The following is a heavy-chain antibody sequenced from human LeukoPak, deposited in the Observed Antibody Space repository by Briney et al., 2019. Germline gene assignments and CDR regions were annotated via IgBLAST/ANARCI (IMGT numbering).Heavy chain of an antibody. V-gene: IGHV1-46*01. CDR2: INPSGGST. Sequence: ASVKVSCKASGYTFTSYYMHWVRQAPRQGLEWMGIINPSGGSTSYAQKFQGRVTMTRDTSTSTVYMELSSLRSEDTAVYYCARDPSPRGSTSCYFDYWGQGTLVTVSS. J-gene: IGHJ4*02. CDR1: GYTFTSYY. CDR3: ARDPSPRGSTSCYFDY. D-gene: IGHD2-2*01.